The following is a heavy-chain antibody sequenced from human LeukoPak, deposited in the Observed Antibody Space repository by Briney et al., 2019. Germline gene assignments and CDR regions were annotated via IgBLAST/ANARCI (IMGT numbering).Heavy chain of an antibody. CDR1: GFTFSSHG. CDR2: ISSTAITT. CDR3: TRGYYDSRAFDI. D-gene: IGHD3-22*01. Sequence: GGSLRLSCAASGFTFSSHGMNWVRQAPGKGLEWISYISSTAITTYYADSVKGRFSTSRDNAKNSLYLQMNSLRAEDTAVYYCTRGYYDSRAFDIWGQGTMVTVSS. V-gene: IGHV3-48*03. J-gene: IGHJ3*02.